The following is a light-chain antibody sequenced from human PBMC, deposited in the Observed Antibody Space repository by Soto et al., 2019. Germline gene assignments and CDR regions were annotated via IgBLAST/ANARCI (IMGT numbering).Light chain of an antibody. CDR3: QQLNSYPLT. V-gene: IGKV1-9*01. CDR2: AAS. CDR1: QGISSY. J-gene: IGKJ3*01. Sequence: DIQLTQSPSFLSASVGDRVTITCRASQGISSYLAWYQQKPGKAPKLLIYAASTLQSGVPSRFSGSGSGIEFTLTICSLQPEDFATYYCQQLNSYPLTFGPGTKVDIK.